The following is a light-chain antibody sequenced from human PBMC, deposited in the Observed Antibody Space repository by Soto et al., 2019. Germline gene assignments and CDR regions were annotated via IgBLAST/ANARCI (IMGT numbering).Light chain of an antibody. Sequence: AIQLTQSPSSLSASVGDRVTITCRASQDIRGALAWYQQKPGKAPKLLIYDVSSLESGVPSRFSGSGSGTDFTLTISSLQTEDFATYYCQQFNTYPITFGQGTRLEIK. V-gene: IGKV1-13*02. CDR2: DVS. CDR3: QQFNTYPIT. J-gene: IGKJ5*01. CDR1: QDIRGA.